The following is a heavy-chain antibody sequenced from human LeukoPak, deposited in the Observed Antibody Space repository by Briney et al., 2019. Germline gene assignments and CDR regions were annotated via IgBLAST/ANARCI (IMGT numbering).Heavy chain of an antibody. Sequence: GGSLRLTCAVSGITLSNYGMSWVRQAPGKGLEWVAGISGSGGGTNYADSVKGRFTISRDSPKNTLYLQMNSLRAEDTAVYFCAKRGVVIRVILVGFHKEAYYFDSWGQGALVTVSS. CDR2: ISGSGGGT. J-gene: IGHJ4*02. CDR3: AKRGVVIRVILVGFHKEAYYFDS. D-gene: IGHD3-22*01. V-gene: IGHV3-23*01. CDR1: GITLSNYG.